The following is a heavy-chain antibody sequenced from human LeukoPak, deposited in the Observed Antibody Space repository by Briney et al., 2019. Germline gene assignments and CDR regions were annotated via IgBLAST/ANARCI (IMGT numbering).Heavy chain of an antibody. CDR2: IYYSGST. CDR3: ARARDLGYCSSTSCLKYNWFDP. J-gene: IGHJ5*02. CDR1: GGSISSSSYY. Sequence: SETLSLTCTVSGGSISSSSYYRGWIRQPPGKGLEWIGSIYYSGSTYYNPSLKSRVTISVDTSKNQFSLKLSSVTAADTAVYYCARARDLGYCSSTSCLKYNWFDPWGQGTLVTVSS. D-gene: IGHD2-2*01. V-gene: IGHV4-39*07.